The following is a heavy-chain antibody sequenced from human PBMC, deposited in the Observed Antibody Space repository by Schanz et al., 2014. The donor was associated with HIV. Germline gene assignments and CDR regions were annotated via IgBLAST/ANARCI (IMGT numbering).Heavy chain of an antibody. CDR1: GFTLEDYA. J-gene: IGHJ4*02. V-gene: IGHV3-9*01. CDR2: MSWNRRRI. Sequence: EVQLMESGGGLVQPGRSLRLSCAASGFTLEDYAMHWVRQAPGKGLEWVSGMSWNRRRIGYGDAVKGRFTISRDNAQNFLYLQINSLRVEDTAVYYCAKDQGDVTGTPFDYWGQGTLVTVSS. CDR3: AKDQGDVTGTPFDY. D-gene: IGHD1-20*01.